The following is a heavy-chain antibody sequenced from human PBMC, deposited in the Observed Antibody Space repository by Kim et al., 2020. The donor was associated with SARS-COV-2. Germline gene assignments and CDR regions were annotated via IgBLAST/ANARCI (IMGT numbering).Heavy chain of an antibody. CDR3: AKDLGGCGTSGRGV. D-gene: IGHD6-25*01. V-gene: IGHV3-23*01. Sequence: GGSLRLSCAASGFTFTNYAMSWVRQAPGKGLEWVSIITGSGGTYYADSVKGRFTISRDTSKNTLYLQVNSLRAEDAAAYYCAKDLGGCGTSGRGVGGQGTTVTVSS. CDR2: ITGSGGT. J-gene: IGHJ6*02. CDR1: GFTFTNYA.